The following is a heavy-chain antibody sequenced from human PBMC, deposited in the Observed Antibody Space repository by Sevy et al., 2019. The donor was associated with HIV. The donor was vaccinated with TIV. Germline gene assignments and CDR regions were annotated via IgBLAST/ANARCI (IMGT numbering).Heavy chain of an antibody. CDR3: ASGGYCSGGSCYPRYYFDY. V-gene: IGHV3-23*01. D-gene: IGHD2-15*01. CDR1: GFTFINYA. J-gene: IGHJ4*02. CDR2: ISGGGAGT. Sequence: GGSLRLSCAASGFTFINYAMSWVRQAPGKGLEGKGLEWVSTISGGGAGTYYADSVKGRFTISRDNSKNTLYLQMNSLRAEDTAVYYCASGGYCSGGSCYPRYYFDYWGQGTLVTVSS.